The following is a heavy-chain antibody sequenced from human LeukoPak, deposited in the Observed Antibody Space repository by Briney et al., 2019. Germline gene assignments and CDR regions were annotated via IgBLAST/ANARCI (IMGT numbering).Heavy chain of an antibody. Sequence: GASVKVSCKASGYIFTGYYMHWVRQAPGQGLEWMGWINPNSGDTNYAQKFQGRVTMTRDTSISTAYMELSRLTSDDTAVYYCARGPIIDIVVIPAAADYYHMDVWGKGTTVTVSS. CDR3: ARGPIIDIVVIPAAADYYHMDV. V-gene: IGHV1-2*02. D-gene: IGHD2-2*01. J-gene: IGHJ6*03. CDR1: GYIFTGYY. CDR2: INPNSGDT.